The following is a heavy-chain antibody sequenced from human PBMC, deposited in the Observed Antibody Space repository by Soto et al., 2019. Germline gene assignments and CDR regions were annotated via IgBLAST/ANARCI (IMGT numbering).Heavy chain of an antibody. CDR2: NYYSGIT. CDR3: ARGSSIAGLYYGMDV. J-gene: IGHJ6*02. V-gene: IGHV4-31*01. Sequence: QVQLQESGPGLVKPSQTLSLTCTVSGGSISSGGYYWTWIRQHPGKGLEWIGYNYYSGITYYNPSLKRLVTISLDTSKNQFSLKLSSVTAADTAVYYCARGSSIAGLYYGMDVWGQGTTVTVSS. D-gene: IGHD6-6*01. CDR1: GGSISSGGYY.